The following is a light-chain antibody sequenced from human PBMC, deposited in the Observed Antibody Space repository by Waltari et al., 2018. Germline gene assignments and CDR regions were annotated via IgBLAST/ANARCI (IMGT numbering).Light chain of an antibody. CDR2: GAS. CDR1: RSVSRA. CDR3: QHYLRLPVT. V-gene: IGKV3-20*01. Sequence: EIVLTQSPGPLSLSLGERATVSCRTSRSVSRALAWYQQKPGQAPRLLIYGASTRATGIPDRFSGSGSGTDFSLTISRLEPDDFAVYYCQHYLRLPVTFGQGTTVEI. J-gene: IGKJ1*01.